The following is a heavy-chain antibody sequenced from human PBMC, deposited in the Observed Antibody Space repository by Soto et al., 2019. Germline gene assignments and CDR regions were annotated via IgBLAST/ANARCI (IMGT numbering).Heavy chain of an antibody. J-gene: IGHJ4*02. CDR1: GHTLTELS. V-gene: IGHV1-24*01. CDR3: ATAVLNY. CDR2: FDPEDGKR. Sequence: QLHLIQSGADVKKPGASVRVSCEITGHTLTELSMHWVRQAPGKGLEWLGGFDPEDGKRLYAQSFRGRLTLTEDPSTETTYMELASLTFEDTAVYFCATAVLNYWGQGTLVIVS.